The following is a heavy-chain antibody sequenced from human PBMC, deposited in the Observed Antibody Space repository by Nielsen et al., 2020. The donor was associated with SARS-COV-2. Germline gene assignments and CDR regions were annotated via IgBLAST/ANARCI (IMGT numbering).Heavy chain of an antibody. V-gene: IGHV3-23*01. Sequence: GESLKISCAASGFTFSSYAMSWVRQAPGKGLEWVSAISGSGGSTYYADSVKGRFTISRDNAKNSLYLQMNSLRAEDTAVYYCARNGIVVVTAPPFDYWGQGTLVTVSS. J-gene: IGHJ4*02. CDR2: ISGSGGST. D-gene: IGHD2-21*02. CDR1: GFTFSSYA. CDR3: ARNGIVVVTAPPFDY.